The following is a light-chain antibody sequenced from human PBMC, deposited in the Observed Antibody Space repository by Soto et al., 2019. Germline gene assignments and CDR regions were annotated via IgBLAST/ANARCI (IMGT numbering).Light chain of an antibody. V-gene: IGKV1-5*01. CDR1: QSMSWY. J-gene: IGKJ1*01. CDR3: QQYNSYSSWT. CDR2: DAS. Sequence: DIQMTQSPSTLSASVGDRVTITCRASQSMSWYLAWYQQKPGKAPKVLIYDASRLKSGVPSRFSGSGSGTEITLTISSLQPDDFATYYCQQYNSYSSWTFGQGTKVEIK.